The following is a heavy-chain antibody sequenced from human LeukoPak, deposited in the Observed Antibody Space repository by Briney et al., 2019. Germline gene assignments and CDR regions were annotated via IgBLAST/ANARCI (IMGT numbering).Heavy chain of an antibody. V-gene: IGHV3-33*01. CDR3: ARGLPSSLYYFGSGSPLDY. CDR1: GFTFSDYG. D-gene: IGHD3-10*01. CDR2: IWYDGSNE. J-gene: IGHJ4*01. Sequence: GKSLRLSCEASGFTFSDYGMHWVRQAPGKGLEWVAVIWYDGSNEYYAESVRGRFTISRDNSKNTLYLQTNSLRVEDTALYHCARGLPSSLYYFGSGSPLDYWGHGTLVTVSS.